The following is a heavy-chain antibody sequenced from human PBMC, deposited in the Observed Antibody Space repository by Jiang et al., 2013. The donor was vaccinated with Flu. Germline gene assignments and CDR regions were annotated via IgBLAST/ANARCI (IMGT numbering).Heavy chain of an antibody. D-gene: IGHD3/OR15-3a*01. CDR1: GASIGSYY. J-gene: IGHJ6*02. Sequence: GPGLVKPAETLSLTCTVSGASIGSYYWSWIRQPPGKGLEWIWHVYYSGSTNYNPSLESRVTISVDTSKNQFSLKLTSVTAADTAVYYCARDYDFWSTGGGLDVWGQGDHGHRLL. CDR2: VYYSGST. CDR3: ARDYDFWSTGGGLDV. V-gene: IGHV4-59*01.